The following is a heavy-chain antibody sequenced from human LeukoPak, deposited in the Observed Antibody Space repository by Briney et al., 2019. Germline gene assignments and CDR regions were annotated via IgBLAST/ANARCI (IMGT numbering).Heavy chain of an antibody. CDR3: AREVVGATNVARFDR. V-gene: IGHV4-39*02. D-gene: IGHD1-26*01. CDR2: IYYSGST. CDR1: GGSISSSNYY. Sequence: PSETLSLTCAVSGGSISSSNYYWRWIRQPPGKGLERIETIYYSGSTYYNPSLKSRITISVDTSKNQFSLKLSSVTAADTAVYYCAREVVGATNVARFDRWGQGTLVTVSS. J-gene: IGHJ5*02.